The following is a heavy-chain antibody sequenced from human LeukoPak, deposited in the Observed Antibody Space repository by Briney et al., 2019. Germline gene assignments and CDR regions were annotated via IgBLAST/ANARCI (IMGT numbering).Heavy chain of an antibody. V-gene: IGHV4-34*01. CDR1: GGSFSGYY. Sequence: SETLSLTCAVYGGSFSGYYWSWIRQPPGKGLEWIGEINHSGSTNYNPSLKSRVTISVDTSKNQFSLKLSSVTAADTAVYYCARGATAAGTGWFDPWGQGTLVTVSS. CDR3: ARGATAAGTGWFDP. D-gene: IGHD6-13*01. CDR2: INHSGST. J-gene: IGHJ5*02.